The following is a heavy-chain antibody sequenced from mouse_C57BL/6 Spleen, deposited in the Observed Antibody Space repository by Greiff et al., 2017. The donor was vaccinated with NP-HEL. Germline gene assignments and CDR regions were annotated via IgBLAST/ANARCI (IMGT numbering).Heavy chain of an antibody. CDR3: ARNDDGYSHYAMDY. CDR2: IWSGGST. Sequence: VKLMQSGPGLVQPSQSLSITCTVSGFSLTSYGVHWVRQSPGKGLEWLGVIWSGGSTDYNAAFISRLSISKDNSKSQVFFKMNSLQADATAFYYCARNDDGYSHYAMDYWGQGTSVTVSS. V-gene: IGHV2-2*01. J-gene: IGHJ4*01. CDR1: GFSLTSYG. D-gene: IGHD2-3*01.